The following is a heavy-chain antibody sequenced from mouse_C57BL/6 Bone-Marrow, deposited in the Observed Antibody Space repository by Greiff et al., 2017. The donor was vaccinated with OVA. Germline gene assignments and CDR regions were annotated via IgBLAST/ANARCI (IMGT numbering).Heavy chain of an antibody. V-gene: IGHV1-82*01. Sequence: QVQLQQSGPELVKPGASVTISCKASGYAFSSSWMNWVKQRPGKGLEWIGRIYPGDGDTNYTGQLKGKATLTAAKSSSTAYMQLSSQTYSDTAVYSGAKFGYSDNVYCAMDYWGQGTSVTVSS. CDR2: IYPGDGDT. CDR1: GYAFSSSW. CDR3: AKFGYSDNVYCAMDY. J-gene: IGHJ4*01. D-gene: IGHD1-2*01.